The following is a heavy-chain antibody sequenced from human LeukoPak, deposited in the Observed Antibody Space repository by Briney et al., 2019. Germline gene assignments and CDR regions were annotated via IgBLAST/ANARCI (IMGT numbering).Heavy chain of an antibody. V-gene: IGHV1-8*01. CDR1: GYTFTSYD. Sequence: ASVKVSCKASGYTFTSYDINWVRQATGQGLEWMGWMNPNGGNTGYAQKFQGRVTMTRNTSISTAYMELSSLRSEDTAVYYCARGLRGLWFGELTRYYFDYWGQGALVTVSS. D-gene: IGHD3-10*01. CDR3: ARGLRGLWFGELTRYYFDY. CDR2: MNPNGGNT. J-gene: IGHJ4*02.